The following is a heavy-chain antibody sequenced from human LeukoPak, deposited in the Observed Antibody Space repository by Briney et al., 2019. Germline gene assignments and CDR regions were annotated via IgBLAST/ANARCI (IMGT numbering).Heavy chain of an antibody. Sequence: PGGSLRLSCAASEFTFSSYSMNWVRQAPGKGLEWVSSISSSSSYMYYADSVKGRFTISRDNAKNSLYLQMNSLRAEDTAIHYCARDGIAGDFDYWGQGTLVTVSS. D-gene: IGHD6-13*01. CDR1: EFTFSSYS. J-gene: IGHJ4*02. CDR3: ARDGIAGDFDY. CDR2: ISSSSSYM. V-gene: IGHV3-21*01.